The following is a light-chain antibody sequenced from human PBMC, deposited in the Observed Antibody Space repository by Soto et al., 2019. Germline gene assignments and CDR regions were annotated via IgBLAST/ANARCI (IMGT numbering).Light chain of an antibody. CDR2: GTS. CDR1: QSVNSNY. J-gene: IGKJ1*01. CDR3: QQYDKSPRT. V-gene: IGKV3-20*01. Sequence: EIVLTQSPGTLSLSPGERATLSCRASQSVNSNYLAWYQQKPGQGPRLLMYGTSSRATGIPDRFSGSGSGTDFTLTISRLEPEDFAVYYCQQYDKSPRTFGQGTKVEIK.